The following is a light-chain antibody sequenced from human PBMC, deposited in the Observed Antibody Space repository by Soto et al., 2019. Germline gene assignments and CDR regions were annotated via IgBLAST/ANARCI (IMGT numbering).Light chain of an antibody. J-gene: IGLJ3*02. V-gene: IGLV2-11*01. CDR3: CSYAGSYTWV. Sequence: QSALTQPASVSGSPGQSITISCTGTSSDVGGYDYVSWYQQQPGKAPKLMIYDVSKRPSGVPDRFSGSKSGNTASLTISGLQAEDEADYYCCSYAGSYTWVFGGGTKLTVL. CDR1: SSDVGGYDY. CDR2: DVS.